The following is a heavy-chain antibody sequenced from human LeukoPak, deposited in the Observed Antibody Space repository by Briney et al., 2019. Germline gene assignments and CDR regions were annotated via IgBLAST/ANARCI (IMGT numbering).Heavy chain of an antibody. CDR1: AYSFTSYW. CDR3: ARPGYCSGGSCLYFDY. CDR2: IYPGDSDT. D-gene: IGHD2-15*01. V-gene: IGHV5-51*01. Sequence: GESLKISCKGSAYSFTSYWIGWVRQMPGKGLEGMGIIYPGDSDTRYSPSFQGQVTISADKSISTAYLQWSSLKASDTAMYYCARPGYCSGGSCLYFDYWGQGTLATVSS. J-gene: IGHJ4*02.